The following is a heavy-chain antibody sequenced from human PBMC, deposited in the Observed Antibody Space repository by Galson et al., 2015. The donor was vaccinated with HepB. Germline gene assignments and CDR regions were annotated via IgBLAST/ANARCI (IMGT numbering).Heavy chain of an antibody. CDR1: GFTFSSYA. Sequence: SLRLSCAASGFTFSSYAMHWVRQAPGKGLEWVAVISYDGSNKYYADSVKGRFTISRDNSKNTLYLQMNSLRDEDTAVYYCAGEEVTKEYFQHWGQGTLVTVSS. CDR2: ISYDGSNK. D-gene: IGHD4-23*01. CDR3: AGEEVTKEYFQH. J-gene: IGHJ1*01. V-gene: IGHV3-30-3*01.